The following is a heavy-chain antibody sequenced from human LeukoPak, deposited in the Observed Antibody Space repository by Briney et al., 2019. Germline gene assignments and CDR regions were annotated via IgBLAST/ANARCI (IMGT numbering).Heavy chain of an antibody. J-gene: IGHJ4*02. Sequence: GGSLRLSCAAPGFIFDDYAIHWVRQAPGKGLEWVSLISGDGGSTFYADSVKGRFTISRDNSKNSLSLQMSSLRSEDTALYYCTRESKRSGWYDYWGQGTLVTVSS. CDR3: TRESKRSGWYDY. V-gene: IGHV3-43*02. CDR1: GFIFDDYA. D-gene: IGHD6-19*01. CDR2: ISGDGGST.